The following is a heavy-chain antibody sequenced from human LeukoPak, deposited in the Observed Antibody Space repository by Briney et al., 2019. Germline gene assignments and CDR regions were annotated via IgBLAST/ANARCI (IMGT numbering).Heavy chain of an antibody. CDR2: VSGSGGST. V-gene: IGHV3-23*01. D-gene: IGHD6-13*01. Sequence: GGSLRLSCAASGFTFSSYGMSWGCQAPRTGLELVSAVSGSGGSTYYADSVKGRFTISRDNSKTTLYLQMNSLRAEDTAVYYCARTSSAGYSSSWYVYWGQGTLVTVSS. J-gene: IGHJ4*02. CDR3: ARTSSAGYSSSWYVY. CDR1: GFTFSSYG.